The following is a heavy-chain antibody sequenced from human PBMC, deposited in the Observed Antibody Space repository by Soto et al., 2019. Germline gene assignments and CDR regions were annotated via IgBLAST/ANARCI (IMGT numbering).Heavy chain of an antibody. D-gene: IGHD3-3*01. V-gene: IGHV1-3*01. CDR3: ARGYDSWGVRDF. Sequence: ASVKVSCKASGYTFTGYAMHCVRQAPGQRLEWMGWINAGNGNTKYSQKFQGRVTITRDTSASTAYMELSSLRFEDTAMYYCARGYDSWGVRDFWRQGSTVSV. J-gene: IGHJ6*02. CDR1: GYTFTGYA. CDR2: INAGNGNT.